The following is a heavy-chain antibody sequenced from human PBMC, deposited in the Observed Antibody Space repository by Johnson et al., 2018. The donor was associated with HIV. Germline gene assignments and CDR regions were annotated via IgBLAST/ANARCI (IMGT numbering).Heavy chain of an antibody. V-gene: IGHV3-33*06. J-gene: IGHJ3*02. CDR1: GFIFSSYG. D-gene: IGHD3-9*01. Sequence: VQLVESGGGVVQPGRSLRLSCAASGFIFSSYGMHWVRQAPGKGLEWVAVIWYDGSNKYYGDSVKGRFTISRDNTKNTLYLQMNSLRAEDTAVYYCAKVRGILRYWGADAFDIWGQGTMVTVSS. CDR3: AKVRGILRYWGADAFDI. CDR2: IWYDGSNK.